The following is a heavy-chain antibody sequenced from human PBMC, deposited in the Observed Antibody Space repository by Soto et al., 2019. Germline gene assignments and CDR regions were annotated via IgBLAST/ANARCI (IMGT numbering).Heavy chain of an antibody. V-gene: IGHV1-18*01. CDR2: ISTYNGNT. J-gene: IGHJ4*02. CDR3: ASQEGYCSSTSCQFYFDN. D-gene: IGHD2-2*01. CDR1: GYTFTSYG. Sequence: ASVKVSCKASGYTFTSYGISWVRQAPGQGLDWMGWISTYNGNTNYAQTLQGRVTMTTDTSTSTAYMELRGLRSDDTAVYYCASQEGYCSSTSCQFYFDNWGQGTLVTVSS.